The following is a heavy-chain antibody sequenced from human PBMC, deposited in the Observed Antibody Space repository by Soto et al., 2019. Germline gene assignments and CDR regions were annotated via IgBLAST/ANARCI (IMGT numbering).Heavy chain of an antibody. V-gene: IGHV4-34*01. Sequence: SETLSLTCAVYGGSFSGYYWSWIRQPPGKGLEWIGEINHSGSTNYNPSLKSRVTISVDTSKNQFSLKLSSVTAADTAVYYCASWGDYYDSSGYEGYYGMDVWGQGTTVTVSS. J-gene: IGHJ6*02. CDR3: ASWGDYYDSSGYEGYYGMDV. D-gene: IGHD3-22*01. CDR2: INHSGST. CDR1: GGSFSGYY.